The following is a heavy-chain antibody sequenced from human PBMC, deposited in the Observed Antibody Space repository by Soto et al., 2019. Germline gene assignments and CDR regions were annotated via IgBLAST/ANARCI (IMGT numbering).Heavy chain of an antibody. CDR3: ANAVSKRSGLPNWFDP. CDR2: ICHSGST. Sequence: SETLSLTCAVSGYSISRGYYWGLIQQPPGKRQEGMGSICHSGSTYYNPSVKSRVTISVDTSKNQFSLKLSTVTAADTAVYYLANAVSKRSGLPNWFDPWGQGTLVTVSS. CDR1: GYSISRGYY. V-gene: IGHV4-38-2*01. J-gene: IGHJ5*02. D-gene: IGHD3-16*02.